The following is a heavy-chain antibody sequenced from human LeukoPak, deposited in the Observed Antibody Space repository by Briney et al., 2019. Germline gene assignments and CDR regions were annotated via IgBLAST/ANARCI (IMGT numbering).Heavy chain of an antibody. CDR3: SRHVSTTRHVDC. J-gene: IGHJ4*02. V-gene: IGHV4-39*01. D-gene: IGHD1-1*01. Sequence: SETLSLTCTVSGGSISGSGYYWGWIRQPPGKGLEWIGIIYYTGSTYYNPSLKSRVTISVDRSKNQFSLRLSSVSAADTAVYYCSRHVSTTRHVDCWGQGTLVTVSS. CDR2: IYYTGST. CDR1: GGSISGSGYY.